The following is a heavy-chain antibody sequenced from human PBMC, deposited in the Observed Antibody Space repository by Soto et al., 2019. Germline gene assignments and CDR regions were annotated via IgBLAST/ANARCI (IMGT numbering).Heavy chain of an antibody. CDR1: GGSISSGGYY. V-gene: IGHV4-31*03. CDR3: VRDQASIAARQAFSRSCFDP. CDR2: IYYSGST. D-gene: IGHD6-6*01. J-gene: IGHJ5*02. Sequence: SETLSLTCTVSGGSISSGGYYWSWIRQHPXKGLEWIGYIYYSGSTYYNPSLKSRVTISVDTSKNQFSLKLSSVTAADTAVYYCVRDQASIAARQAFSRSCFDPWGQGTLVTVSS.